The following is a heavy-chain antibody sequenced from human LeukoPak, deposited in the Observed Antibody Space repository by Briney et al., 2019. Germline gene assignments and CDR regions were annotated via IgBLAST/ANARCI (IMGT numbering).Heavy chain of an antibody. Sequence: GESLKISCKGSGYSFTSCWIGWVRQMPGKGLEWMGIIYPGDSDTRYSPSFQGQVTISADKSISTAYLQWSSLKASDTAMYYCARSTAYYYYYMDVWGKGTTVTVSS. V-gene: IGHV5-51*01. CDR2: IYPGDSDT. J-gene: IGHJ6*03. CDR1: GYSFTSCW. D-gene: IGHD2-2*01. CDR3: ARSTAYYYYYMDV.